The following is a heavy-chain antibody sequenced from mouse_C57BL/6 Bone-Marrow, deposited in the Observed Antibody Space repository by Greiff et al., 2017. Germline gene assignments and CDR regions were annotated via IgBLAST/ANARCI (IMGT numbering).Heavy chain of an antibody. D-gene: IGHD2-4*01. V-gene: IGHV2-9-1*01. J-gene: IGHJ4*01. Sequence: QVTLKVSGPGLVAPSQSLSITCTVSGFSLTSYAISWVRQPPGKGLEWLGVIWSGGGTHYNSALNSRLSISKDNSKSQVFLKMNSLQTDDTARYYSARKYDYDEDAMDYWGQGTSVTVAS. CDR3: ARKYDYDEDAMDY. CDR1: GFSLTSYA. CDR2: IWSGGGT.